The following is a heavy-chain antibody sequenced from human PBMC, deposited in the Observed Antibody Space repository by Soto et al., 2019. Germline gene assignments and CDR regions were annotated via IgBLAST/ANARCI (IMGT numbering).Heavy chain of an antibody. D-gene: IGHD3-3*01. Sequence: QVHLVQSGAEVKKPGASVKVSCTASGYAFNIYDIHWVRQSPGQGLEWMGWMTPKRETPGYAPKFKGSITITRDTARIAVYMALSSLGSEDTAVYFCERGGHGFWSCETYYYAMDVWGQGTTVTVSS. CDR3: ERGGHGFWSCETYYYAMDV. V-gene: IGHV1-8*01. J-gene: IGHJ6*02. CDR2: MTPKRETP. CDR1: GYAFNIYD.